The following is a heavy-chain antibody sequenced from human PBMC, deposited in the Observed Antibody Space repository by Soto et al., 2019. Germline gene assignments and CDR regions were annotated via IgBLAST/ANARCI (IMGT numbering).Heavy chain of an antibody. CDR3: AKDRGYYSGRPDY. CDR2: ISYDGSNT. V-gene: IGHV3-30*18. D-gene: IGHD2-15*01. J-gene: IGHJ4*02. CDR1: GFTVSSYG. Sequence: LILSCAASGFTVSSYGMHWVRQAPGKGLEWVAVISYDGSNTYYADSVKGRFTISRDNSKNTLYLQMNILRAEDTAVYYCAKDRGYYSGRPDYWGQATLVTVSS.